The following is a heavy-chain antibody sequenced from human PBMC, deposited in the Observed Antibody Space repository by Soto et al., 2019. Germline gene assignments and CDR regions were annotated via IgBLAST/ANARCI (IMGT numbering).Heavy chain of an antibody. CDR1: GGSISSSNW. V-gene: IGHV4-4*02. D-gene: IGHD3-22*01. Sequence: QVQLQESGPGLVKPSGTLSLTCAVSGGSISSSNWWCWVRQPPGKGLEWIGEIYHSGSTNYNPSLKSRVTLSVAKAKNQFSLKLSSVTAADTAVYYCARDSSYYYDSSGYSYYFDYWGQGTLVTVSS. CDR3: ARDSSYYYDSSGYSYYFDY. CDR2: IYHSGST. J-gene: IGHJ4*02.